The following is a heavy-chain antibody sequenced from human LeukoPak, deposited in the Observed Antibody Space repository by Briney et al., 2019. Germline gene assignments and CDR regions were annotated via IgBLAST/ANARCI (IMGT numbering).Heavy chain of an antibody. Sequence: GGSLRLSCAASGFTFDDYGMSWVRQAPGKGLEWVSGINWNGGSTGYADSLKGRFTISRDNAKNSLYLHMNILRPEDTAVYYCAKDRRELDVFDIWGQGTMVTVSS. J-gene: IGHJ3*02. CDR2: INWNGGST. CDR1: GFTFDDYG. CDR3: AKDRRELDVFDI. V-gene: IGHV3-20*04.